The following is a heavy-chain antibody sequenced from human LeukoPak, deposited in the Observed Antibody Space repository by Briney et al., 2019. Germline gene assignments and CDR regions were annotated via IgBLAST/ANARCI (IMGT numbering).Heavy chain of an antibody. CDR2: ISAYNGNT. CDR3: ARFPARPNYYYYMDV. CDR1: GYTFTSYG. V-gene: IGHV1-18*01. Sequence: ASVKVSCMASGYTFTSYGISWVRQAPGQGLEWMGWISAYNGNTNYAQKLQGRVTMTTDTSTSTAYMELRSLRSDDTAVYYCARFPARPNYYYYMDVWGEGTTVTVSS. J-gene: IGHJ6*03.